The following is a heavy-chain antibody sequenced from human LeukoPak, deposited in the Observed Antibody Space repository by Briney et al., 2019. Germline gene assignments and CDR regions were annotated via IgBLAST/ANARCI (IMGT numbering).Heavy chain of an antibody. CDR2: MYSTGST. CDR1: GGSISSYY. J-gene: IGHJ6*03. CDR3: ARSQRLYYYYMDV. V-gene: IGHV4-39*01. Sequence: TSETLSLTCTVSGGSISSYYWGWIRQPPGKGLEWIGSMYSTGSTSYNPSLKSRVTISADTSKNEFSLKLTSVTAADTSVYYCARSQRLYYYYMDVWGKGTTVTISS.